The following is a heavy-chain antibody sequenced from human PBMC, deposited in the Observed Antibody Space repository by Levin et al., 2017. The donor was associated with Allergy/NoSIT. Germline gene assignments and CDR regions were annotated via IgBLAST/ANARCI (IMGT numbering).Heavy chain of an antibody. CDR1: GFTFSNAW. J-gene: IGHJ3*02. CDR3: TTDLYYYDSSAPFPPKLAGAFDI. V-gene: IGHV3-15*01. D-gene: IGHD3-22*01. Sequence: PGGSLRLSCAASGFTFSNAWMSWVRQAPGKGLEWVGRIKSKTDGGTTDYAAPVKGRFTISRDDSKNTLYLQMNSLKTEDTAVYYCTTDLYYYDSSAPFPPKLAGAFDIWGQGTMVTVSS. CDR2: IKSKTDGGTT.